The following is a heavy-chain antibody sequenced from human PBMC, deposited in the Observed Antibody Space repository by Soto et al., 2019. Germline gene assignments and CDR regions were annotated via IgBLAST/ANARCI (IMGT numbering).Heavy chain of an antibody. CDR3: ARDCADYYDSSEPS. CDR1: GGSISSGDYY. V-gene: IGHV4-30-4*01. D-gene: IGHD3-22*01. CDR2: IYYSGST. Sequence: SETLSLTCTVSGGSISSGDYYWSWIRQPPGKGLEWIGYIYYSGSTYYNPSLKSRVTISVDTSKNQFSLKLSSVTAADTAVYYCARDCADYYDSSEPSWGQGTLVAVSS. J-gene: IGHJ5*02.